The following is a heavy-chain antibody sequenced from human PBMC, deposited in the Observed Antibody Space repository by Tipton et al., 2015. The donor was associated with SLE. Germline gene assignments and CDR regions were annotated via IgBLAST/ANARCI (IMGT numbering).Heavy chain of an antibody. CDR3: ARDPWSDAFDI. CDR2: IYHSGST. J-gene: IGHJ3*02. Sequence: TLSLTCAVSGYSISSGYYWGWIRQPPGKGLEWIGSIYHSGSTYYNPSLKSRVTISVDTSKNQFSLKLSSVTAADTAVYYCARDPWSDAFDIWGQGTMVTVSS. V-gene: IGHV4-38-2*02. D-gene: IGHD2-15*01. CDR1: GYSISSGYY.